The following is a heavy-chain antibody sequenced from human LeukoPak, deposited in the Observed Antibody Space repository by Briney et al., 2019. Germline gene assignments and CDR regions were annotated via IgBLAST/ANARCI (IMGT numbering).Heavy chain of an antibody. CDR1: GGSISSSSYY. V-gene: IGHV4-39*01. CDR2: IYYSGST. J-gene: IGHJ5*02. D-gene: IGHD2-2*01. Sequence: SETLSLTCTVSGGSISSSSYYWGWIRQPPGKGLEWIGSIYYSGSTYYNPSLKSRVTISVDTSKNQLSLKLSSVTAADTAVYYCARHGLRYCSSTSCYPLNWFDPWGQGTLVTVSS. CDR3: ARHGLRYCSSTSCYPLNWFDP.